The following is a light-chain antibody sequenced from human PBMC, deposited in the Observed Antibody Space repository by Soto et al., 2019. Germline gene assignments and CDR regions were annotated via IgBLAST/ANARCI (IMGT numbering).Light chain of an antibody. V-gene: IGKV3-20*01. Sequence: EVVLTQSPDTLSLSPGERATLSCRASQTIISNTLAWYQQKAGQAPRLLIYAASTRATAIPDRFSGGGSGTDFTRTIARLEPEDFAVYYCQQAGRSPYTFGQGTKLEFK. CDR2: AAS. J-gene: IGKJ2*01. CDR1: QTIISNT. CDR3: QQAGRSPYT.